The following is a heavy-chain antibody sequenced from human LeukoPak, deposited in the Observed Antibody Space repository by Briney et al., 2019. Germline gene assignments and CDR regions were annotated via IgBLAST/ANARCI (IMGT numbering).Heavy chain of an antibody. CDR3: ASRYSSSWGPRDAFDI. Sequence: GESLQISCKGSGYSFTSYWIGWVRQMPGKGLEWMGIIYPGDSDTRYSPSFQGQVTILADKSISTAYLQWSSLKASDTAMYYCASRYSSSWGPRDAFDIWGQGTMVTVSS. J-gene: IGHJ3*02. CDR1: GYSFTSYW. CDR2: IYPGDSDT. V-gene: IGHV5-51*01. D-gene: IGHD6-13*01.